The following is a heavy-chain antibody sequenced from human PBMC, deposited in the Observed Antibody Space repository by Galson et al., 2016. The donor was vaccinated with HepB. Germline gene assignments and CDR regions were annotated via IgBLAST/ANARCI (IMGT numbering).Heavy chain of an antibody. J-gene: IGHJ4*02. D-gene: IGHD6-19*01. V-gene: IGHV3-7*03. CDR2: IKQDGSEK. CDR3: ATAPSGWYDY. CDR1: GLTVSNHW. Sequence: SLRLSCAASGLTVSNHWMSWVRQSPGRGLEWVATIKQDGSEKYYVDSVKGRFTISRDNAKNSLYLQMNSLRAEDTAVYYCATAPSGWYDYWGQGTLVTVSS.